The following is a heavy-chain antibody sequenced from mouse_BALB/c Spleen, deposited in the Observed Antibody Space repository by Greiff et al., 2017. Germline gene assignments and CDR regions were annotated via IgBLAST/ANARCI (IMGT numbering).Heavy chain of an antibody. J-gene: IGHJ2*01. CDR3: ARRTTGEGYYFDY. CDR2: ISSGGSYT. D-gene: IGHD1-1*01. V-gene: IGHV5-6*02. CDR1: GFTFSSYG. Sequence: EVMLVESGGDLVKPGGSLKLSCAASGFTFSSYGMSWVRQTPDKRLEWVATISSGGSYTYYPDSVKGRFTISRDNAKNTLYLQMSSLKSEDTAMYYCARRTTGEGYYFDYWGQGTTLTVSS.